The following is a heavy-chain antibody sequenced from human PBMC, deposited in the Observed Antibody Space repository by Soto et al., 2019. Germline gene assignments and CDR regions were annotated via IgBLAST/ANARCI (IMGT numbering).Heavy chain of an antibody. D-gene: IGHD5-12*01. V-gene: IGHV3-48*02. J-gene: IGHJ4*02. CDR2: INSGSSTI. CDR3: ARVGGATMATMYFDP. Sequence: EVQLVESGGGLKQPGGSLRLSCAVSGLTFTGYSMNWVRQAPGKGLEWVSFINSGSSTIFYADSVKGRFTISRDNAKSSLYLEMNSLRDEDTAVYYCARVGGATMATMYFDPWGQGTLVTVSS. CDR1: GLTFTGYS.